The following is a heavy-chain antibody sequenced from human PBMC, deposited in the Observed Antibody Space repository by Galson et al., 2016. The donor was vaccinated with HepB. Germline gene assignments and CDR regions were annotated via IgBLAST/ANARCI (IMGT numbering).Heavy chain of an antibody. J-gene: IGHJ5*02. CDR2: IYCSGST. CDR3: ARASRSPGMEAADP. CDR1: GGSISSGAYY. D-gene: IGHD1-26*01. V-gene: IGHV4-31*03. Sequence: TLSLTCTVSGGSISSGAYYWSWIRQHPGKGLEWIGYIYCSGSTYYNPSLKSRVTISIDTSKNQFSLKLSSVTAADTAVYYCARASRSPGMEAADPCGQGTRVTVAS.